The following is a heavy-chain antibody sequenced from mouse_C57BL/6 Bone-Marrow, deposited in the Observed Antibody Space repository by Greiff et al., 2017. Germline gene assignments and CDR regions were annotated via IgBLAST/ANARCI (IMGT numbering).Heavy chain of an antibody. V-gene: IGHV1-18*01. D-gene: IGHD6-1*01. Sequence: EVQRVESGPELVKPGASVKIPCKASGYTFTDYNMDWVKQSHGKSLEWIGDINPNNGGKIYNQKFKGKATLTVDKSSSTAYMELRSLTSEDTSVCYCASSLPTLAMDYWGQGNSVTVSS. J-gene: IGHJ4*01. CDR1: GYTFTDYN. CDR3: ASSLPTLAMDY. CDR2: INPNNGGK.